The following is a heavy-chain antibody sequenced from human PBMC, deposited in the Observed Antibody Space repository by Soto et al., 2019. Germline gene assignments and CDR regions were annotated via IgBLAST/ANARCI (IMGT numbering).Heavy chain of an antibody. CDR2: ISGSGSTT. CDR3: ARSSLTYFEF. V-gene: IGHV3-11*01. Sequence: DLEESGGGLVKPGGSLRLSCTASAFTFSDYYMSWIRQAPGKGLEWLAYISGSGSTTYYTDSVKGRFAISRDNARTSLYLQINSLRVEDSAVYYCARSSLTYFEFWGQGTLVTVSS. CDR1: AFTFSDYY. J-gene: IGHJ4*02.